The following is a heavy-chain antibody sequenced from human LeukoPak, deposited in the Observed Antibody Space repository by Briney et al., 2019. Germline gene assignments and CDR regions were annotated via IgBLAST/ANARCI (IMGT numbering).Heavy chain of an antibody. CDR3: ARGYYGSGSLKFDP. CDR1: GYTFSGHY. CDR2: INPNSGGT. V-gene: IGHV1-2*02. D-gene: IGHD3-10*01. Sequence: ASVKVSCKASGYTFSGHYIHWVRQAPGQGLEWMGWINPNSGGTNYAQKFQGRVTMTRDTSISTAYMELSRLRSDDTAVYYCARGYYGSGSLKFDPWGQGTLVTVSS. J-gene: IGHJ5*02.